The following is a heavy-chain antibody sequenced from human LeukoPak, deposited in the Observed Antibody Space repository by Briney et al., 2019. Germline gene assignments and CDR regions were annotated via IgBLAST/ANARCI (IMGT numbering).Heavy chain of an antibody. Sequence: PGGSLRLSCAASGFTFSSYAMSWVRQAPGKGLEWVSAISGSGGSTYYADSVKGRFTISRDNAKNSLYLQMNSLRAEDTAVYYCAFRYYYDSSGGELDYWGQGTLVTVSS. D-gene: IGHD3-22*01. CDR1: GFTFSSYA. V-gene: IGHV3-23*01. J-gene: IGHJ4*02. CDR2: ISGSGGST. CDR3: AFRYYYDSSGGELDY.